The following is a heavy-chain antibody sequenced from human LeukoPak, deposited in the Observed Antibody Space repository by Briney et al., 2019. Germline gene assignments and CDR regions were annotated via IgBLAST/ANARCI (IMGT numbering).Heavy chain of an antibody. Sequence: SETLSLTCTVSGYSISSGYYWGWIRQPPGKGLEWIGSGSTYYNPSLKSRVTISVDTSKNQFSLKLSSVTAADTAVYYCARDQGLWFGELLWRNWFDPWGQGTLVTVSS. CDR3: ARDQGLWFGELLWRNWFDP. CDR2: SGST. V-gene: IGHV4-38-2*02. CDR1: GYSISSGYY. J-gene: IGHJ5*02. D-gene: IGHD3-10*01.